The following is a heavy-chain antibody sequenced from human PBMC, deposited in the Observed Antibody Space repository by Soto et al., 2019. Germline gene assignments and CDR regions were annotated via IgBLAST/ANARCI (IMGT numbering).Heavy chain of an antibody. V-gene: IGHV3-21*01. J-gene: IGHJ5*02. Sequence: PGGSLRLSCAASGFTFSSYSMNWVRQARGKGLEWVSSISSSSSFIYYADSLKGRFTISRDNAKNSLYLQMNSLRAEDTAVYYCARDLHDYVSFRFDPWGQGTLVTVSS. D-gene: IGHD3-16*01. CDR1: GFTFSSYS. CDR2: ISSSSSFI. CDR3: ARDLHDYVSFRFDP.